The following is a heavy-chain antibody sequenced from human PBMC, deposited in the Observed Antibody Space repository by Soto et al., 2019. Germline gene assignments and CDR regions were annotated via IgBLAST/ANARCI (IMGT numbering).Heavy chain of an antibody. D-gene: IGHD1-1*01. CDR3: ARRFGTSLASYYFDY. CDR1: GYTFSTYR. V-gene: IGHV5-51*01. Sequence: GESLKISCMVAGYTFSTYRIAWVRQMPGKGLEWMGNSYPGDSDARYSPTSQGQVTISADKSINTAYLQWSSLKASDTAIYFCARRFGTSLASYYFDYWGQGTQVTVSS. J-gene: IGHJ4*02. CDR2: SYPGDSDA.